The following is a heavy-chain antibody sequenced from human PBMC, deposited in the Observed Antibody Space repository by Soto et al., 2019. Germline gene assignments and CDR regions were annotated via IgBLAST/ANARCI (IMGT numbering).Heavy chain of an antibody. J-gene: IGHJ4*02. CDR1: GYTFTSYD. Sequence: QVQLVQSGAEVKKPGASVKVSCKASGYTFTSYDINWVRQATGQGLEWMGWMNPNSGNTGYAQKFQGRVTMTRNTSISTAYMELGSLRSEDTAVYYCARVGRVWSWGSYDYDSSGYTAFVYWGQVTLVTVSS. CDR2: MNPNSGNT. D-gene: IGHD3-22*01. V-gene: IGHV1-8*01. CDR3: ARVGRVWSWGSYDYDSSGYTAFVY.